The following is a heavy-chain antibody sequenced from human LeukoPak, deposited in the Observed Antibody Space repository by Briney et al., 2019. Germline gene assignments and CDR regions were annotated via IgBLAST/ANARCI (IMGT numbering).Heavy chain of an antibody. CDR3: ARGGFFGSGSLFDS. V-gene: IGHV4-31*03. Sequence: SETLSLTCSVSGGSASSGGSYWTWIRQRPGKGLEWIGYIYYSGFTFYSPSLKTRFFISLDTSENQVSLKVNSVTAADTAVYYCARGGFFGSGSLFDSWGQGTLVTVSS. D-gene: IGHD3-10*01. CDR1: GGSASSGGSY. J-gene: IGHJ4*02. CDR2: IYYSGFT.